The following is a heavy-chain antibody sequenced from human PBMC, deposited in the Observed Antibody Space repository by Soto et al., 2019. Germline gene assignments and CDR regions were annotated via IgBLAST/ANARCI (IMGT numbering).Heavy chain of an antibody. V-gene: IGHV3-23*01. D-gene: IGHD6-19*01. Sequence: GGSLRLSCAASGFTFSSYAMSWVRQAPGKGLEWVSAISGSGGSTYYADSVKGRFTISRDNSKNTLYLQMNSLRAEDTAVYYCAKDPRAQNSGWFRGAFDIWGQGTMVTVSS. J-gene: IGHJ3*02. CDR2: ISGSGGST. CDR1: GFTFSSYA. CDR3: AKDPRAQNSGWFRGAFDI.